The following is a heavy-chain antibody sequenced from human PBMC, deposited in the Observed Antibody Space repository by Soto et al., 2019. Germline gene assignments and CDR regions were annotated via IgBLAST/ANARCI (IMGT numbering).Heavy chain of an antibody. CDR3: ARASSRPTPVTLGYYGMDV. J-gene: IGHJ6*02. V-gene: IGHV1-69*12. D-gene: IGHD4-17*01. CDR1: GGTFSSYA. CDR2: LIPIFGTA. Sequence: QVQLVQSGAEVKKPGSSVKVSCKASGGTFSSYAISWVRQASGQGLEWMGGLIPIFGTANYAQKFQGRVTITAGESTSKAYMELSSLRSEDTAVYYCARASSRPTPVTLGYYGMDVWGQGTTVTVSS.